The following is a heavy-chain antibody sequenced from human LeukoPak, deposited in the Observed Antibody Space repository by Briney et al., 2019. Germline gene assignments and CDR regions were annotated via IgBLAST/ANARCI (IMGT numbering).Heavy chain of an antibody. Sequence: SETLSLTCAVYGGSFSGCYWSWIRQPPEKGLEWIGEINHSGGTNYNPSLKSRVTISVDTSKNQFSLKLSSVTAADTAVYYCARGWAYYFDYWGQGTLVTVSS. V-gene: IGHV4-34*01. CDR1: GGSFSGCY. CDR2: INHSGGT. J-gene: IGHJ4*02. CDR3: ARGWAYYFDY. D-gene: IGHD7-27*01.